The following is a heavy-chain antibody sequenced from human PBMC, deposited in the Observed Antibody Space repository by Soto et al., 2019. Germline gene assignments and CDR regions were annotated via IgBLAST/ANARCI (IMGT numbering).Heavy chain of an antibody. D-gene: IGHD3-3*01. CDR2: IYSGGST. CDR1: GFTVSSNY. J-gene: IGHJ6*03. Sequence: GGSLRLSCAASGFTVSSNYMSWVRQAPGKGLEWVSVIYSGGSTYYADSVKGRFTISRHNSKNTLYLQMNSLRAEDTAVYYCARHFLEWSEIENHYYYYMDVWGKGTTVTVSS. V-gene: IGHV3-53*04. CDR3: ARHFLEWSEIENHYYYYMDV.